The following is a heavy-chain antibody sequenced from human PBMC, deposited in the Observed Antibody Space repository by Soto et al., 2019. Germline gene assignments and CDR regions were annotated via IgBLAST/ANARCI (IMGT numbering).Heavy chain of an antibody. D-gene: IGHD4-17*01. J-gene: IGHJ6*02. V-gene: IGHV1-46*01. CDR2: INPSGGST. CDR3: ARDKAHDYGDYENDYYYYYGMDV. CDR1: GYSFTSYY. Sequence: ALVKVSCKASGYSFTSYYMHWVRQAPEQGLEWMGIINPSGGSTSYAQKFQGRVTMTRDTSTSTVYMELSSLRSEDTAVYYCARDKAHDYGDYENDYYYYYGMDVWGQGTTVTVS.